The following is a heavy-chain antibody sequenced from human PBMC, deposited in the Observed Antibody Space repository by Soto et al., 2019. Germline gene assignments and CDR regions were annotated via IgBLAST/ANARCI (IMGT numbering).Heavy chain of an antibody. D-gene: IGHD3-9*01. CDR2: ISASGGST. V-gene: IGHV3-23*01. CDR1: GFTFTSYP. CDR3: AKETGMYYDILTGSKVHDY. J-gene: IGHJ4*02. Sequence: GGSLRLSCAASGFTFTSYPMTWVRQAPGKELEWVSAISASGGSTYYADSVKGRFTISRDNSKNTLYLQMNSLRAEDTAVYYCAKETGMYYDILTGSKVHDYWGQGILVTVSS.